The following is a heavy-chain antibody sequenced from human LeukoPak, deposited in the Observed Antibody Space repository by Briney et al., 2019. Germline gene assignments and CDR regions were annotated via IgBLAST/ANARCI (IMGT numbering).Heavy chain of an antibody. V-gene: IGHV3-21*01. CDR2: ISSSSSYI. CDR1: GFTFSSYS. Sequence: GGSLRLSCAASGFTFSSYSMNWVRQAPGKGLEWVSSISSSSSYIYYADSVKGRLTISRDNAKNSLYLQMNSLRAEDTAVYYCARDLIAAAGLPDYWGQGNLVTVSS. CDR3: ARDLIAAAGLPDY. D-gene: IGHD6-13*01. J-gene: IGHJ4*02.